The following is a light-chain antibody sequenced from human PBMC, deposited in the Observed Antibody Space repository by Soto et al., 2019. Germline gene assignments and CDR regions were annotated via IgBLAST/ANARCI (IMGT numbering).Light chain of an antibody. J-gene: IGLJ1*01. Sequence: QSVLTQPPSVSGAPGQRVTISCTGSSSNIGAGYDVHWYQQLPGTAPKLLIYGNSNRHSGVPDRFSGSKSGTSASLAITGLQAEDEADYYCQSSDSSLNVFGTGTKVT. CDR2: GNS. CDR1: SSNIGAGYD. CDR3: QSSDSSLNV. V-gene: IGLV1-40*01.